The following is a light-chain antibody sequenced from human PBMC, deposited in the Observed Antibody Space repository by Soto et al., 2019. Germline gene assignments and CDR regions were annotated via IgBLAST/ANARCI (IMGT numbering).Light chain of an antibody. CDR2: EVS. CDR1: TSDVGDYNH. V-gene: IGLV2-14*01. CDR3: SSYTSSRAWV. Sequence: QSALTQPASVSGSPGQSIAISCTGTTSDVGDYNHVSWYQQHPGKAPKLMIYEVSDRPSGVPNRFSGSKSGSTASLTISGLQAEDEADYYCSSYTSSRAWVFGGGTKLTVL. J-gene: IGLJ3*02.